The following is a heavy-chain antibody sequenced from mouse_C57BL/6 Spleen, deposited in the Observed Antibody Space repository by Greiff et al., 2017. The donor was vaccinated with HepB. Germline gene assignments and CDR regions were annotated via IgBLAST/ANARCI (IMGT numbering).Heavy chain of an antibody. D-gene: IGHD1-1*01. CDR1: GYTFTSYW. V-gene: IGHV1-52*01. J-gene: IGHJ3*01. CDR2: IDPSDSET. Sequence: QVQLQQPGAELVRPGSSVKLSCKASGYTFTSYWMHWVKQRPIQGLEWIGNIDPSDSETHYKQKFTDKATLTVDKSSSTAYMQLSSLTSEDSAVYSCARWGRGSSYDWGQGTLVTVSA. CDR3: ARWGRGSSYD.